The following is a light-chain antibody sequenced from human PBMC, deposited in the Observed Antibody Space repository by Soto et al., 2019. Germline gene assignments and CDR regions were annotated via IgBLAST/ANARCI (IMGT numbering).Light chain of an antibody. CDR3: QQRTNWPPWT. J-gene: IGKJ1*01. CDR1: RSVDVY. Sequence: EIVLTQSPATLSLSPGERATLSCRASRSVDVYLAWYQQKPGQAPRLLIYDASNRATGIPARFSGSGSGTDFTLTISSLEPEDFAVYYCQQRTNWPPWTFGQGTKVEIK. V-gene: IGKV3-11*01. CDR2: DAS.